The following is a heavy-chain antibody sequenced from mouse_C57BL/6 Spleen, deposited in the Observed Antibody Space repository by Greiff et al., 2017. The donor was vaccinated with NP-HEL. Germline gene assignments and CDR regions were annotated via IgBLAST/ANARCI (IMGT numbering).Heavy chain of an antibody. CDR1: GYAFSSYW. CDR3: ARSLITTVVATEAY. Sequence: VQLQQSGAELVKPGASVKISCKASGYAFSSYWMNWVKQRPGKGLEWIGQIYPGDGDTNYNGKFKGKATLTADKSSSTAYMQLSSLTSEDSAVYFCARSLITTVVATEAYWGQGTLVTVSA. CDR2: IYPGDGDT. D-gene: IGHD1-1*01. V-gene: IGHV1-80*01. J-gene: IGHJ3*01.